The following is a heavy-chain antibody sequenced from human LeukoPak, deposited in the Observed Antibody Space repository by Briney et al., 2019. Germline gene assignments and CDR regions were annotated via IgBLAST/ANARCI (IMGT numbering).Heavy chain of an antibody. CDR1: GGTFSSYA. J-gene: IGHJ5*02. CDR3: ARAQWLGYNWFDP. D-gene: IGHD6-19*01. Sequence: SVKVSCKASGGTFSSYAISWVRQAPGQGLEWMGGIIPIFGTANYAQKFQGRVTITADESTSTAYTELSSLRSEDTAVYYCARAQWLGYNWFDPWGQGTLVTVSS. CDR2: IIPIFGTA. V-gene: IGHV1-69*13.